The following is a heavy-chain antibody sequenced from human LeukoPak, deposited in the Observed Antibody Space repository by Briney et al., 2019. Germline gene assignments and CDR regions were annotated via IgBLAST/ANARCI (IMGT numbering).Heavy chain of an antibody. D-gene: IGHD3-3*01. CDR3: AKEIGRITIFGVVKAFDY. J-gene: IGHJ4*02. Sequence: PGGSLRLSCAASGFTFSSYAMSWVRQAPGKGLEWVSAISGSGGSTYYADSVKGRFTIFRDNSKNTLYLQMNSLRAEDTAVYYCAKEIGRITIFGVVKAFDYWGQGTLVTVSS. V-gene: IGHV3-23*01. CDR1: GFTFSSYA. CDR2: ISGSGGST.